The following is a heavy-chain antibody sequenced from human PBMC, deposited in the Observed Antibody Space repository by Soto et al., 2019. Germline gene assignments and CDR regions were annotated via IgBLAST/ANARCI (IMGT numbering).Heavy chain of an antibody. CDR2: ISYDGSNK. V-gene: IGHV3-30*18. D-gene: IGHD6-6*01. CDR1: GFTFSSYG. J-gene: IGHJ6*02. Sequence: PGGSLRLACAASGFTFSSYGMHWVRQAPGKGLEWVAVISYDGSNKYYADSVKGRFTISRDNSKNTLYLQMNSLRAEDTAVYYCAKEGPLTYSSSGYYYYYGMDVWGQGTTVTVSS. CDR3: AKEGPLTYSSSGYYYYYGMDV.